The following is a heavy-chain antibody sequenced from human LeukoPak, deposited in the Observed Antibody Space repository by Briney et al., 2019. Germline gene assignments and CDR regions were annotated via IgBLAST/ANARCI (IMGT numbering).Heavy chain of an antibody. CDR1: GYTFTSYY. D-gene: IGHD3-16*01. CDR3: ARTSDYVNSFDY. V-gene: IGHV1-46*01. CDR2: INPSGGTT. Sequence: GASVEVSCKSSGYTFTSYYIHWVRQAPGQGLEWMGIINPSGGTTTYAQKFQGRVTMTRDTSTSTVYMELSSLRSEDTAVYYCARTSDYVNSFDYSGQGTLVTVSS. J-gene: IGHJ4*02.